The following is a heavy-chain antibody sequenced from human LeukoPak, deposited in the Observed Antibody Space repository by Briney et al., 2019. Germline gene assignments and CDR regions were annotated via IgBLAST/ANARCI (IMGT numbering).Heavy chain of an antibody. CDR3: AREDIVATLGAFDI. CDR1: GFTFSSYS. J-gene: IGHJ3*02. Sequence: GGSLRLSCAASGFTFSSYSMNWVRQAPGKGLEWVSSISSSSSYIYYADSVKGRFTISRDNAKNSLYLQMNSLRAEDTAVYYCAREDIVATLGAFDIWGQGTMVTVSS. D-gene: IGHD5-12*01. V-gene: IGHV3-21*06. CDR2: ISSSSSYI.